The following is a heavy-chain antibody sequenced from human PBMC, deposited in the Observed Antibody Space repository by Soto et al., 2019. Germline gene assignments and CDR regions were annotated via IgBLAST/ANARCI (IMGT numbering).Heavy chain of an antibody. V-gene: IGHV3-23*01. CDR2: ISDGGERT. CDR1: GFTFSDYV. Sequence: VLLLESGGDSVQPGGSLRLSCVASGFTFSDYVMSWVRQVPGKGLEWVSSISDGGERTDYRDSVRGRFTISRDNARFTLHLPMNSLRVDDTATYFCARDRSTDFGLDVWGQGTTVTVSS. D-gene: IGHD3-3*01. CDR3: ARDRSTDFGLDV. J-gene: IGHJ6*02.